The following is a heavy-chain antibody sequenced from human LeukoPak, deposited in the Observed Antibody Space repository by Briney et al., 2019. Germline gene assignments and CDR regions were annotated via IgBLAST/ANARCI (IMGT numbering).Heavy chain of an antibody. Sequence: SETLSLTCTVSGGSISSYYWSWIRQPPGKGLEWIGYIYYSGSTNYNPSLKSRVTISVDTSKNQFSLKLSSVTAADTAVYYCARLIAAGTNKRDYYYYGMDVWGQGTTVTVSS. D-gene: IGHD6-13*01. CDR1: GGSISSYY. V-gene: IGHV4-59*01. CDR3: ARLIAAGTNKRDYYYYGMDV. CDR2: IYYSGST. J-gene: IGHJ6*02.